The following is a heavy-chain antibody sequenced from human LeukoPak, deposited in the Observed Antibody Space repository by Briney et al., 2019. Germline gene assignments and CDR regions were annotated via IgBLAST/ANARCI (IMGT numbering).Heavy chain of an antibody. J-gene: IGHJ5*02. V-gene: IGHV4-59*12. CDR2: IYYSGST. Sequence: SETLSLTCTVSGGSISSYYWSWIRQPPGKGLEWIGYIYYSGSTNYNPSLKSRVTMSVDTSKNQFSLKLSSVTAADTAVYYCARDLGAAAAWGQGTLVTVSS. D-gene: IGHD6-13*01. CDR3: ARDLGAAAA. CDR1: GGSISSYY.